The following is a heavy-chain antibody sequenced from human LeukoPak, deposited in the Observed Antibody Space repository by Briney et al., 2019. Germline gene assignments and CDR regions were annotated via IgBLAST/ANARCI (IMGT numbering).Heavy chain of an antibody. CDR2: INPGNGSP. CDR3: ARHFGAYYYDSSGYQTRLDFDY. J-gene: IGHJ4*02. D-gene: IGHD3-22*01. CDR1: GFTITSYD. Sequence: GASVKVSCSFSGFTITSYDIHWVQQSPGQGLEWMGWINPGNGSPSYAKKFQGRFTMTRDMSTTTAYTDLSSLTSEDMAVYYYARHFGAYYYDSSGYQTRLDFDYWGQGTLVTVSS. V-gene: IGHV1-38-4*01.